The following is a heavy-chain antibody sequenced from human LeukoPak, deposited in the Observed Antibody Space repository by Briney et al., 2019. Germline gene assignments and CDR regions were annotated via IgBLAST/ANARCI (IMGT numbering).Heavy chain of an antibody. Sequence: EASVKVSCKASGYTFTSYGISWVRQAPGQGLEWMGWISAYNGNTNYAQKLQGRVTMTTDTSTSTAYMELRSLRSDDTAVYYCARDSDDYYYYYGMDVRGQGTTVTVSS. CDR3: ARDSDDYYYYYGMDV. V-gene: IGHV1-18*01. J-gene: IGHJ6*02. CDR1: GYTFTSYG. CDR2: ISAYNGNT.